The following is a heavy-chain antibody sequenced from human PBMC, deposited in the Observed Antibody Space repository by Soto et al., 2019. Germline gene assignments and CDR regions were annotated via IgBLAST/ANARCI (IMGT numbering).Heavy chain of an antibody. D-gene: IGHD2-2*01. Sequence: ASVKVSCKASGYTFTSYGFSWVRQAPGQGLEWMGWISGFNGNTNYAQKFQGRVTMTTDKSTSTAYMELRSLRSDDTAVYYCARAARYCSTSICFSSFYWLDPWGQGTLVTV. J-gene: IGHJ5*02. V-gene: IGHV1-18*04. CDR2: ISGFNGNT. CDR3: ARAARYCSTSICFSSFYWLDP. CDR1: GYTFTSYG.